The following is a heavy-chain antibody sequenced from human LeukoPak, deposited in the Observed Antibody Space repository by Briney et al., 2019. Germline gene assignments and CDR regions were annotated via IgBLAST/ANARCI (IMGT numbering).Heavy chain of an antibody. CDR1: GFTLSSYW. Sequence: GGSLRLSCAASGFTLSSYWMHWVRQAPGKGLVWVSHINIDGSDTRYADSVKGRFTISRDNAENTLYLQMNSLRVDDTAVYYCATSRTFDYWGQGTLVTVSS. CDR3: ATSRTFDY. V-gene: IGHV3-74*01. J-gene: IGHJ4*02. CDR2: INIDGSDT.